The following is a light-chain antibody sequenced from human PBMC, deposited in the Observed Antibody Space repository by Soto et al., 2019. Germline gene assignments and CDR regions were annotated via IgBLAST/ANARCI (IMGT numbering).Light chain of an antibody. CDR2: DAS. CDR3: QQRSNWRT. CDR1: QSVGSY. Sequence: EIVLTQSPATLSLSPGERATLSCRASQSVGSYLAWYQQKPGQAPRLLIYDASNRATGIPARFSGSGSGTDFTLTISSLEPEEFAVYYCQQRSNWRTFGQGTRLEIK. J-gene: IGKJ5*01. V-gene: IGKV3-11*01.